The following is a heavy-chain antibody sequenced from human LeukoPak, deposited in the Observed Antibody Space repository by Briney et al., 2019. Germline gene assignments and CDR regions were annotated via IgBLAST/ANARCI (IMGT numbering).Heavy chain of an antibody. CDR3: ARGGVNTFWSGYYGDAFDI. CDR1: GFTFSNYW. Sequence: GGSLRLSCAASGFTFSNYWMSWVRQAPGKGLEWVANIKQDGSEKYYVDSVKGRFTISRDNAKNSLYLQMNSLRAEDTAVYYCARGGVNTFWSGYYGDAFDIWGQGTMVTVSS. D-gene: IGHD3-3*01. CDR2: IKQDGSEK. V-gene: IGHV3-7*01. J-gene: IGHJ3*02.